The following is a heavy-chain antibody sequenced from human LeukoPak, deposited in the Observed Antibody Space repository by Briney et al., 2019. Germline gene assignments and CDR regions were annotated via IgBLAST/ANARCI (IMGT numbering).Heavy chain of an antibody. V-gene: IGHV4-39*01. CDR1: GASINTNIYY. CDR3: ARQGTYYYDSTKFTFEY. Sequence: SETLSLTCTVSGASINTNIYYWGWIRQPPGKGLEWVGSIYFSGNTYYNWSLKSRVTISVDTSKNQFSLMLNSVTAADTAVYYCARQGTYYYDSTKFTFEYWGQGALVTVSS. D-gene: IGHD3-22*01. J-gene: IGHJ4*02. CDR2: IYFSGNT.